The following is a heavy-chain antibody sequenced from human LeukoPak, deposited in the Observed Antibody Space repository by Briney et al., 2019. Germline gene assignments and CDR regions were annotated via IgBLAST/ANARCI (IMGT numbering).Heavy chain of an antibody. D-gene: IGHD6-19*01. CDR1: GFTFSSYA. CDR2: ISYDGNNK. J-gene: IGHJ4*02. V-gene: IGHV3-30-3*01. CDR3: ARDFSPYTNGWYAGY. Sequence: PGGSLRLSCTVSGFTFSSYAIHWVRQAPGKGLEWVAVISYDGNNKYYADSVRGRFTISRDNSKDTLYLQMNSLRAEDTAVYHCARDFSPYTNGWYAGYWGQGTLVTVSS.